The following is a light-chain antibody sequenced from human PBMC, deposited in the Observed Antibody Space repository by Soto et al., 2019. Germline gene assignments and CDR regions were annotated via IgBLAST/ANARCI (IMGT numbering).Light chain of an antibody. CDR1: QSVSSF. J-gene: IGKJ3*01. Sequence: EVVLTQSPDTLSLSPGERATLSCRASQSVSSFLAWYQQKPGQAPRLLIYDASNRATGIPARFSGSGSGTDFTLTISSLEPEDFAVYYCQHRSSWPGALGPGTKVGIK. CDR3: QHRSSWPGA. CDR2: DAS. V-gene: IGKV3-11*01.